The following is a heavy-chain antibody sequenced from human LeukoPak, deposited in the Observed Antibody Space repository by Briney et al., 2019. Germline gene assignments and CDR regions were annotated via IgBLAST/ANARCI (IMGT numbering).Heavy chain of an antibody. J-gene: IGHJ4*02. CDR1: GGSISSGSYY. D-gene: IGHD3-16*01. V-gene: IGHV4-61*02. CDR3: ARDWAYYFDY. CDR2: IYTSGST. Sequence: SETLSLTCTVSGGSISSGSYYWSWIRQPAGKGLEWIGRIYTSGSTNYNPSLKSRVTISVDTSKNQFSLKLSSVTAADTAVYYCARDWAYYFDYWGQGTLVTVSS.